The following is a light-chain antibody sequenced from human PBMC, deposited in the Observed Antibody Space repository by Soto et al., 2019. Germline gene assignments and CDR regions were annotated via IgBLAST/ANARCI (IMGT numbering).Light chain of an antibody. J-gene: IGLJ2*01. CDR2: DVS. CDR3: SSYSSSAPGVL. V-gene: IGLV2-14*03. CDR1: SSDVGASNY. Sequence: QSVLTQPASVSGSPGQSITISCSGTSSDVGASNYVSWYQQHPGEAPKLIIYDVSYRPSGVSNRFSGSKSANTAYLTISGLQAADEADYFCSSYSSSAPGVLFGGGTKLTVL.